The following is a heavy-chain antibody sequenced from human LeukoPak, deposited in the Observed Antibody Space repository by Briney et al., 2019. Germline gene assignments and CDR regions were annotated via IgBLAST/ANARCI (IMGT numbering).Heavy chain of an antibody. J-gene: IGHJ4*02. D-gene: IGHD1-26*01. CDR1: EFTFSDYN. V-gene: IGHV3-21*03. CDR3: AREFCGTVDKSLDY. Sequence: PGGSLRLSCAASEFTFSDYNMHWVRQAPGKGLEWVSSISIRGSYTFYADSMKDRFTISRDNAKNSLYLLIKSLRAEDTAVYYCAREFCGTVDKSLDYWGQGTLVTVSS. CDR2: ISIRGSYT.